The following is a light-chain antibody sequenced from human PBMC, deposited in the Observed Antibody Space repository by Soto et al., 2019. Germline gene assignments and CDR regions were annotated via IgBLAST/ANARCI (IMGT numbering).Light chain of an antibody. Sequence: EIVLTQSPGTLSLSPGARAPLSWRASQSVSSSYLAWYQQKPGQAPRLLIYGGSSRATGIPVRFSGSGSETDFTLTITRLEPEDFAVYYCQQYSSSRTFGQGTKVDIK. J-gene: IGKJ1*01. CDR1: QSVSSSY. CDR2: GGS. V-gene: IGKV3-20*01. CDR3: QQYSSSRT.